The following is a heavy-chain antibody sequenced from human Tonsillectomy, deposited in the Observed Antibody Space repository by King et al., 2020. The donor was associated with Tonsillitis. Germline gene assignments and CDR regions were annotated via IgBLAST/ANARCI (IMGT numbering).Heavy chain of an antibody. CDR1: GFTFSTYG. Sequence: VQLVESGGGVVQPGRSLRLSCAASGFTFSTYGMHWVRQAPGKGLEWLATISFDGANKYYTDSVKGRFTISRDNSKNTMYVQMKSPKPEDTAVYYCAKEGDGYTYFDYWGQGTLVTVSS. CDR2: ISFDGANK. J-gene: IGHJ4*02. V-gene: IGHV3-30*18. D-gene: IGHD5-24*01. CDR3: AKEGDGYTYFDY.